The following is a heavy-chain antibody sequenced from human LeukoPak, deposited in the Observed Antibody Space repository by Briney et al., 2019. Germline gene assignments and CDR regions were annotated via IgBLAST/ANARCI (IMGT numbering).Heavy chain of an antibody. D-gene: IGHD6-6*01. CDR2: IYPGDSDT. J-gene: IGHJ4*02. Sequence: GESLQISCKGSGYSFTSYWIGWLRQMPGKGLEWMGIIYPGDSDTRYSPSFQGQVTISADKSISTAYLQWSSLKASDPAMYYCATLPLYSSSSPLYYFDYWGQGTLVTVSS. CDR1: GYSFTSYW. V-gene: IGHV5-51*01. CDR3: ATLPLYSSSSPLYYFDY.